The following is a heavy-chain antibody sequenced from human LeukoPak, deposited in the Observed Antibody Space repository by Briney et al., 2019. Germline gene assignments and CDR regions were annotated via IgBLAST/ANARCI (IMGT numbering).Heavy chain of an antibody. D-gene: IGHD5-18*01. CDR1: GSTFSGYA. Sequence: PGGSLRLSCAASGSTFSGYAMRWVRQAPGKGLEWVSAISGSGGATYYADSVKGRFTISRDNSKNTLYLQMNSLRAEDTTVYYCTRGVTSHFDYWGQGTLVTVSS. V-gene: IGHV3-23*01. CDR3: TRGVTSHFDY. J-gene: IGHJ4*02. CDR2: ISGSGGAT.